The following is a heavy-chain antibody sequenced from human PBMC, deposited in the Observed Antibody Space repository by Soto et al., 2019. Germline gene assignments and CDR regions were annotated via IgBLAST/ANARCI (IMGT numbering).Heavy chain of an antibody. CDR2: ISYDGSNK. Sequence: AGGSLRLSCAASGFTFSSYAMHWVRQAPGKGLEWVAVISYDGSNKYYADSVKGRFTISRDNSKNTLYLQMNSLRAEDTAVYYCARPLVGPFDYWGQGTLVTVSS. CDR1: GFTFSSYA. D-gene: IGHD1-26*01. J-gene: IGHJ4*02. CDR3: ARPLVGPFDY. V-gene: IGHV3-30-3*01.